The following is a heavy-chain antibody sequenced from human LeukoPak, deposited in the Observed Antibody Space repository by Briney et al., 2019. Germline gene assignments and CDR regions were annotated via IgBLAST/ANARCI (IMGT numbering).Heavy chain of an antibody. CDR2: IYTSGST. CDR3: ARGSTYYDFWSGYRKPFYYYYGMDV. CDR1: GGSISSYY. J-gene: IGHJ6*02. V-gene: IGHV4-4*07. D-gene: IGHD3-3*01. Sequence: SETLSLTCTVSGGSISSYYWSWIRQPAGKGLEWIGRIYTSGSTNYNPSLKSRVTMSVDTSKNQFSLKLSPVTAADTAVYYCARGSTYYDFWSGYRKPFYYYYGMDVWGQGTTVTVSS.